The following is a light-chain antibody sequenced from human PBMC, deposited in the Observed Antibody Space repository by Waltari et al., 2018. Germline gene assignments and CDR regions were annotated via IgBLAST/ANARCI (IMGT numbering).Light chain of an antibody. V-gene: IGLV2-23*02. CDR1: STDIGVSDY. Sequence: QSALTQPASVSGSPGQSITISCTGTSTDIGVSDYVSWYQHPPGKAPKGMIYDVTKRPSGVSNRFSGSKSGNTASLTISGLQAEDEADYYCCSYAGNNYVLFGGGTKLTVL. J-gene: IGLJ2*01. CDR3: CSYAGNNYVL. CDR2: DVT.